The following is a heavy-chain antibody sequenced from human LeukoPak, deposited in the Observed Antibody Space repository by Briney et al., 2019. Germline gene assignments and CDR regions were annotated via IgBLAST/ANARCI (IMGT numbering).Heavy chain of an antibody. CDR1: GYTFTSYG. Sequence: ASVKVSCKASGYTFTSYGISWVRQAPGKGLEWMGWINPNSGDTNYAQEFQGRVTMTRDTSIRTVYMELSRLRSDDTAVYYCARHFNLKGFDSWGQGTLITVSS. D-gene: IGHD3-9*01. CDR2: INPNSGDT. J-gene: IGHJ4*02. CDR3: ARHFNLKGFDS. V-gene: IGHV1-2*02.